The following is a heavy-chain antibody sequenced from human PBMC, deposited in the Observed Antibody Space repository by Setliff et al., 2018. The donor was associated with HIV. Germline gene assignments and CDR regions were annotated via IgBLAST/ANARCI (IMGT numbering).Heavy chain of an antibody. CDR1: GFTFSTYA. D-gene: IGHD1-26*01. V-gene: IGHV3-48*01. CDR2: MGFTSTSI. CDR3: VRDHLWAFDY. Sequence: GGSLRLSCAASGFTFSTYAMSWVRQAPGKGLEWVTYMGFTSTSITYADSVKGRFTISRDNAKNSLYLQMNSLRVEDTAVYYCVRDHLWAFDYWGQGTLVTVSS. J-gene: IGHJ4*02.